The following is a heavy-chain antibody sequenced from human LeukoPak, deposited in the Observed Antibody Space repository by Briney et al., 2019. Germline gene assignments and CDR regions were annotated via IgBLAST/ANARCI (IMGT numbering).Heavy chain of an antibody. CDR3: ARLAPDYADYWFDP. V-gene: IGHV5-51*01. CDR2: IYPLYSIT. Sequence: GESLKISCQTSGYDFSTKWIGWVRQMPGKGLEWMGIIYPLYSITRYSPSFQGHVTISADTSINTAYLQWTSLKPSDTAIYYCARLAPDYADYWFDPWGQGTLVTVSS. D-gene: IGHD4-17*01. J-gene: IGHJ5*02. CDR1: GYDFSTKW.